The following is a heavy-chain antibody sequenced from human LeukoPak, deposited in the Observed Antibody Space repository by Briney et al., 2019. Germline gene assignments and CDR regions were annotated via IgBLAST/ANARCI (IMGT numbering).Heavy chain of an antibody. CDR3: AREEDIVVPSTFDY. V-gene: IGHV4-38-2*02. Sequence: SETLSLTFTVSGYSITSGYYWGWIRQPPGKGLEWIGSIYHSGSTYYNPSLKSRVTISVDTSKNQFSLNLSSMTAADAAVYYCAREEDIVVPSTFDYWGQGTLVTVSS. CDR1: GYSITSGYY. CDR2: IYHSGST. J-gene: IGHJ4*02. D-gene: IGHD2-2*01.